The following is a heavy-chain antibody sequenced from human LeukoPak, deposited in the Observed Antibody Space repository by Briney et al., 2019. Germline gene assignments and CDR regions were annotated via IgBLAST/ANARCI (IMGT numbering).Heavy chain of an antibody. CDR3: AKVTGGIAAAPNNAFDI. V-gene: IGHV3-9*01. CDR2: ISWNSGSI. J-gene: IGHJ3*02. CDR1: GFTFDDYA. D-gene: IGHD6-13*01. Sequence: GGSLRLSCAASGFTFDDYAMHWVRQAPGKGLEWVSGISWNSGSIGYADSVKGRFTISRDNAKNSLYLQMNSLRAEDTALYYCAKVTGGIAAAPNNAFDIWGQGTMVTVSS.